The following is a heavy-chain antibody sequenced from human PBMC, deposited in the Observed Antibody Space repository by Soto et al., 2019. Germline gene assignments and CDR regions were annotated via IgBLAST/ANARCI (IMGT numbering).Heavy chain of an antibody. CDR1: GFTFSMFG. Sequence: QVHLVESGGGVVQPGRSLRLSCAASGFTFSMFGMHWVRQAPGKGLEWVATVYYNGHNKYYSDSVRGRFTISRDNSKNMLYLQMNSLGAEDTAFDYCARDPPSTLGSFDIWGRGTKVTVSS. CDR3: ARDPPSTLGSFDI. CDR2: VYYNGHNK. V-gene: IGHV3-33*01. J-gene: IGHJ3*02. D-gene: IGHD3-16*01.